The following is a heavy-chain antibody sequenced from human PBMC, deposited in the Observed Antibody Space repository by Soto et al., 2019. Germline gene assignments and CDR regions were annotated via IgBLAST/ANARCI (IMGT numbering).Heavy chain of an antibody. CDR3: ASSDYYDSSGYFDY. Sequence: SETLSLTCTVSGGSISGSSYYWGWIRQPPGKGLEWIGNIYYSGSTYYNPSLKSRVTISVDTSKNQFSLKLSSVTAADTAVYYCASSDYYDSSGYFDYWGQGTLVTVSS. J-gene: IGHJ4*02. V-gene: IGHV4-39*01. D-gene: IGHD3-22*01. CDR2: IYYSGST. CDR1: GGSISGSSYY.